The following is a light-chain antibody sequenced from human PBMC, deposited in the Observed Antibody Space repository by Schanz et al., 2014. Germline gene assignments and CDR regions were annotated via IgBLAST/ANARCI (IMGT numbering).Light chain of an antibody. CDR3: QQYNSYWWT. CDR2: KAS. Sequence: DIQMTQSPSTLSASVGDRVTITCRASQSISSWLAWYQQKPGKAPKLLIYKASSLESGVPSRFSGSGSGTEFTLTISSLQPDDFATYYCQQYNSYWWTFGQGTKVEI. J-gene: IGKJ1*01. V-gene: IGKV1-5*03. CDR1: QSISSW.